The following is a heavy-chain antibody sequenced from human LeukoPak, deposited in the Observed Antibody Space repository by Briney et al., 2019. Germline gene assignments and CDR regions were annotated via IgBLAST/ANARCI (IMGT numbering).Heavy chain of an antibody. CDR2: ISYDASNK. CDR1: GFTFSTYG. CDR3: AKSLTVPALGFDY. D-gene: IGHD4-17*01. Sequence: GGSLRLSCAASGFTFSTYGMDWDGQAQGKGREWGAVISYDASNKYYADSVKGRFTISRDNSKNTLYLQMNSLRAEDTAVYYCAKSLTVPALGFDYWGQGTLVTVSS. V-gene: IGHV3-30*18. J-gene: IGHJ4*02.